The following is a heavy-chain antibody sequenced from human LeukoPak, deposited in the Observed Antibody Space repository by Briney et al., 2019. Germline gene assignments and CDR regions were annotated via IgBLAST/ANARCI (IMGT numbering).Heavy chain of an antibody. J-gene: IGHJ5*02. D-gene: IGHD3-10*01. Sequence: PGGSLRLSCAPSGFTLTKFAFHCVRQAPGKGLEWVALISFDGANKYYANSVKGRFTISRDSSNSTVYLRMNSLRPADTAVYRCARAKSSNHYGPGWFDPWGQGTLVTVSS. CDR2: ISFDGANK. CDR3: ARAKSSNHYGPGWFDP. CDR1: GFTLTKFA. V-gene: IGHV3-30-3*01.